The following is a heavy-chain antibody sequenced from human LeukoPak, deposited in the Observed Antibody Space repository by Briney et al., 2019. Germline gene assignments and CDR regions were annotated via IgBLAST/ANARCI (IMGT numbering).Heavy chain of an antibody. D-gene: IGHD1-26*01. CDR2: IKLDRSEK. Sequence: GGSLRLSCAASGFTFSNYWMSWVRQAPGKGLEWVANIKLDRSEKNYVDSVKGRFTISRDNAKNSLYLQMNSLRAEDTAVYYCARGGWALCWGQGTLVTVSS. V-gene: IGHV3-7*03. CDR1: GFTFSNYW. J-gene: IGHJ4*02. CDR3: ARGGWALC.